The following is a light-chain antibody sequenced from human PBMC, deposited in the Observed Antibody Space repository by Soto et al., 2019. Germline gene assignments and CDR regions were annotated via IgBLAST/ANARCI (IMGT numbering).Light chain of an antibody. Sequence: QSVLTQPASVSGSPGQSITISCTGTSSDVGGYNYVSWYQHHPGKAPQLIIYDVTNRPSGVSNPFSGSKSGNTASLTISGLQPEDEADYYCSSYTTSNTRQIVFGTGTKLTVL. J-gene: IGLJ1*01. V-gene: IGLV2-14*03. CDR2: DVT. CDR1: SSDVGGYNY. CDR3: SSYTTSNTRQIV.